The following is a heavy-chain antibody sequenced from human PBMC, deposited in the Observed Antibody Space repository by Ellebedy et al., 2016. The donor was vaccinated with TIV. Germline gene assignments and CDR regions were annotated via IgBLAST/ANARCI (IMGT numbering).Heavy chain of an antibody. D-gene: IGHD3-9*01. CDR2: INSDGSST. V-gene: IGHV3-74*01. J-gene: IGHJ3*02. CDR1: GFAFSSNW. Sequence: GESLKISCGASGFAFSSNWMYWVRQDRGKGLVWVSRINSDGSSTRYADSVKGRFTISRDNAKNTLYLQMNSLRAEDTAVYYCARWDFDSFNAFDIWGQGTMVTVSS. CDR3: ARWDFDSFNAFDI.